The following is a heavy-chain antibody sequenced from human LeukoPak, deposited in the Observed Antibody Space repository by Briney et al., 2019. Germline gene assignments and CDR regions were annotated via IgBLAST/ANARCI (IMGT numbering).Heavy chain of an antibody. D-gene: IGHD4-17*01. Sequence: SETLSLTCAVYGGSFSGYYWSWIRQPPGKGLEWIGEINHSGSTNYNPSLKSRVTISVDTSKNQFSLKLSSVTAADTAVYYCARSNDYGDYPFDYWGQGTPVTVSS. CDR1: GGSFSGYY. CDR2: INHSGST. V-gene: IGHV4-34*01. CDR3: ARSNDYGDYPFDY. J-gene: IGHJ4*02.